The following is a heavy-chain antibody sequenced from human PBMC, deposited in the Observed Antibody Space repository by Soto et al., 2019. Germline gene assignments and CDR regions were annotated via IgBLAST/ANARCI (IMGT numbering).Heavy chain of an antibody. CDR1: EFTFTNFA. V-gene: IGHV3-15*07. CDR3: ISTYGSGSYFFYYGMDV. Sequence: GGSLRLSCAASEFTFTNFAMKWVRQGPGKGLEWVGRIKSKTDGGTTDYAAPVKGRFTISRDDSKNTLYLQMNSLKTEDTAVYYCISTYGSGSYFFYYGMDVWGQGTTVTVSS. J-gene: IGHJ6*02. CDR2: IKSKTDGGTT. D-gene: IGHD3-10*01.